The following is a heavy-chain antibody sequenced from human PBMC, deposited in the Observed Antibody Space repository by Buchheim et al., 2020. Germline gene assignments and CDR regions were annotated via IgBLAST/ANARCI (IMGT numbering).Heavy chain of an antibody. Sequence: EVQLVESGGGLVQPGGSLRLSCAASGFTFSSYEMNWVRQAPGKGLEWAASIRGDGSVKYYVDSLKGRCTISRDNAQNSLYLQVNSVRAEDTALYYCAKWESNSGWYYFDYWGQGAL. D-gene: IGHD6-19*01. CDR3: AKWESNSGWYYFDY. V-gene: IGHV3-7*01. CDR2: IRGDGSVK. J-gene: IGHJ4*02. CDR1: GFTFSSYE.